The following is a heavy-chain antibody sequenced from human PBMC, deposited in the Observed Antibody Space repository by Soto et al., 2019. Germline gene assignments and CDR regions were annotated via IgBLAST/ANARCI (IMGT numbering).Heavy chain of an antibody. D-gene: IGHD3-3*01. J-gene: IGHJ5*02. Sequence: PGGSLRLSCAASGFTFSSYGMHWVRQAPGKGLEWVAVIWYDGSNKYYADSVKGRFTISRDNSKNTLYLQMNSLRAEDTAVYYCARADYDFWSGYHPRFNWFDPWGQGTLVTVSS. CDR1: GFTFSSYG. CDR2: IWYDGSNK. V-gene: IGHV3-33*01. CDR3: ARADYDFWSGYHPRFNWFDP.